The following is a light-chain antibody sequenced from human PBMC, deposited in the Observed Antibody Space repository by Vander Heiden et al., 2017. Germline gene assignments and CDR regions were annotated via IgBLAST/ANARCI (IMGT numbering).Light chain of an antibody. V-gene: IGLV3-1*01. CDR2: QDS. J-gene: IGLJ1*01. CDR3: QAWDSSTGV. CDR1: QLGDQY. Sequence: SYELPQPPSVSVSPGQNASHPCSGDQLGDQYACWYQQQPGQSPVLVVYQDSKRASGIPERVSGSNSGNTATLTISGTQAMDEADYYCQAWDSSTGVFGTGTKVTVL.